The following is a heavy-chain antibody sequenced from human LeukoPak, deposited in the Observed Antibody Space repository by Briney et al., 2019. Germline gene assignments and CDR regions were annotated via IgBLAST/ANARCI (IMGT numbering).Heavy chain of an antibody. CDR3: ARANRGGGAALY. CDR1: GGTFSSYA. CDR2: INPNSGGT. V-gene: IGHV1-2*02. D-gene: IGHD1-26*01. Sequence: ASVKVSCKASGGTFSSYAISWVRQAPGQGLEWMGWINPNSGGTNYAQKFQGRVTMTRDTSISTAYMELSRLRSDDTAVYYCARANRGGGAALYWGQGTLVTVSS. J-gene: IGHJ4*02.